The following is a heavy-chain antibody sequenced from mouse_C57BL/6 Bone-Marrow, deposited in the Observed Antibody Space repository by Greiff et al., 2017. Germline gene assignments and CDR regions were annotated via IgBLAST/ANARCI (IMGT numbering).Heavy chain of an antibody. V-gene: IGHV14-4*01. Sequence: VQLQQSGAELVRPGASVKLSCTASGFNIKDDYMHWVKQRPEQGLEWIGWIDPENGDTEYASKFQGKATITADTSSNTAYLQRSRLTSEDTAVYYCTTGSYYFDYWGQGTTLTVSA. D-gene: IGHD1-1*02. J-gene: IGHJ2*01. CDR2: IDPENGDT. CDR3: TTGSYYFDY. CDR1: GFNIKDDY.